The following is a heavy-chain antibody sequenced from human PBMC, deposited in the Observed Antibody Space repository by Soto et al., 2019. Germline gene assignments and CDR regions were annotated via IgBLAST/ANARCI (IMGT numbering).Heavy chain of an antibody. CDR3: ARNSSGRSNWFDP. V-gene: IGHV3-30-3*01. Sequence: GGSLRLSCAASKFTFSSYAMHWVRQAPGKGLEWVVVISYDGSNKYYADSVKGRFTISRDNSKNTLYLQMNTLRAEDTAVYYCARNSSGRSNWFDPWGQGTLVTVSS. CDR2: ISYDGSNK. D-gene: IGHD6-19*01. CDR1: KFTFSSYA. J-gene: IGHJ5*02.